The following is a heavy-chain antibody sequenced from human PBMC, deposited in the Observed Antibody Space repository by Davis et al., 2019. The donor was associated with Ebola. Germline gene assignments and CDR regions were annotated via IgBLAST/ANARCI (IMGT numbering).Heavy chain of an antibody. D-gene: IGHD3-10*01. V-gene: IGHV1-8*01. CDR2: MNPNSGNT. CDR3: ARAPTWSQINYYCFDY. J-gene: IGHJ4*02. CDR1: GYTFTSYD. Sequence: ASVKVSCKASGYTFTSYDINWVRQAPGQGFEWMGWMNPNSGNTGYAQKFQGRVTMTRNTSISTAYMEVSSLRSEDTAVYYCARAPTWSQINYYCFDYWGQGTPVTVSS.